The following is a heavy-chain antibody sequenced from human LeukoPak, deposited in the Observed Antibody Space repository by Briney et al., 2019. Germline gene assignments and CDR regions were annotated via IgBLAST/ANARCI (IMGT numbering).Heavy chain of an antibody. Sequence: SETLSLTCTVSGGSISSGGYSWSWIRQPPGKGLEWIGYIYYSGSTYYNPSLKSRVTISVDTSKNQFSLKLSSVTAADTAVYYCASLPYDFWSGYYNGFDYWGQGTLVTVSS. CDR1: GGSISSGGYS. D-gene: IGHD3-3*01. CDR2: IYYSGST. CDR3: ASLPYDFWSGYYNGFDY. J-gene: IGHJ4*02. V-gene: IGHV4-30-4*07.